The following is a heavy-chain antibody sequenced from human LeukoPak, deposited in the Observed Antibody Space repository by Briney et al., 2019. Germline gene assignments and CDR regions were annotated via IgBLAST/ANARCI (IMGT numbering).Heavy chain of an antibody. J-gene: IGHJ4*02. Sequence: SETLSLTCAVYGGSFGGCYWSWIRQPPGKGLEWIGEINHSGSTNYNPSLKSRVTISVDTSKNQFSLKLSSVTAADTAVYYCARGFTRSYFDYWGQGTLVTVSS. V-gene: IGHV4-34*01. CDR1: GGSFGGCY. CDR2: INHSGST. CDR3: ARGFTRSYFDY.